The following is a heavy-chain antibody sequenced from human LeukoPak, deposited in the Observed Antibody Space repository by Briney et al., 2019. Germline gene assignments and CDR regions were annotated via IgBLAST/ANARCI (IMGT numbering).Heavy chain of an antibody. Sequence: GGSLRLSCAASGSTASDDYMSWVRQAPGKGLEWVSIMYRGGGTGYADSVKGRFTVSRDNSKNTFYLQMNSVRVEDTAVYYYAREHHCSGDCWGQGALVTVSS. V-gene: IGHV3-53*05. D-gene: IGHD2-21*01. CDR3: AREHHCSGDC. J-gene: IGHJ4*02. CDR2: MYRGGGT. CDR1: GSTASDDY.